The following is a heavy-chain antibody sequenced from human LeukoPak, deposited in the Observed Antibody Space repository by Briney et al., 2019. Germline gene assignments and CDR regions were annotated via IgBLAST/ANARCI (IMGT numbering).Heavy chain of an antibody. CDR1: GFTFSSYA. Sequence: GGSLRLSCAASGFTFSSYAMSWVRQAPGKGLEWVSAISGSGGSTYYADSVKGRFTISRDNSKNTLYLQMNSLRAEDTAVSSCAKIVGNHLSFWPHDSDDAFDIWAKGQWSPSLQ. CDR3: AKIVGNHLSFWPHDSDDAFDI. CDR2: ISGSGGST. D-gene: IGHD3-10*01. V-gene: IGHV3-23*01. J-gene: IGHJ3*02.